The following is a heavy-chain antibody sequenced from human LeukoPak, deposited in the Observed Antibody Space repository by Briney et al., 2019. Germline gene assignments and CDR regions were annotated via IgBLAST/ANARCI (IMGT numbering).Heavy chain of an antibody. CDR1: GYTFTSYA. J-gene: IGHJ4*02. CDR2: INTNTGNP. CDR3: ARAYQRLGYLSLPDY. D-gene: IGHD3-16*02. V-gene: IGHV7-4-1*02. Sequence: EASVKVSCKASGYTFTSYAMNWVRQAPGQGLEWMGWINTNTGNPTYAQGFTGRFVFSLDTSVSTAYLQISSLKAEDTAVYYCARAYQRLGYLSLPDYWGQGTLVTVSS.